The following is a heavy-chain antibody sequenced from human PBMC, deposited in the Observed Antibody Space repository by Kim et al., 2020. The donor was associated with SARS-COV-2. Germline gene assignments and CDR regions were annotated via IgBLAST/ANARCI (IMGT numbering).Heavy chain of an antibody. D-gene: IGHD3-22*01. CDR3: ARDAAYDSSGNGMDV. CDR1: GGSISSSSYY. J-gene: IGHJ6*02. CDR2: IYYSGST. Sequence: SETLSLTCTVSGGSISSSSYYWGWIRQPPGKGLEWIGSIYYSGSTYYNPSLKSRVTISVDTSKNQFSLKLSSVTAADTAVYYCARDAAYDSSGNGMDVWGQGTTVTVSS. V-gene: IGHV4-39*07.